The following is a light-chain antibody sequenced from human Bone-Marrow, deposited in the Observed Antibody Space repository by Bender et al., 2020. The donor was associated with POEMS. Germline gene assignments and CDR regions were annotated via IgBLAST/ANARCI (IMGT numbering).Light chain of an antibody. CDR2: GDN. CDR3: AAWDDSLSGWV. Sequence: QSVLTQPPSASGAPGQRVTISCSGSTSNIGSNHVYWYQQLPGTAPKPLIFGDNQRPSGVPDRFLASKSDTSASLAISGLRSEDEADYYCAAWDDSLSGWVFGGGTKLTVL. V-gene: IGLV1-47*01. CDR1: TSNIGSNH. J-gene: IGLJ3*02.